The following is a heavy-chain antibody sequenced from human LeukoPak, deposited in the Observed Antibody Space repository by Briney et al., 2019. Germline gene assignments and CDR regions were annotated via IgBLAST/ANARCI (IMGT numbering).Heavy chain of an antibody. J-gene: IGHJ3*02. CDR1: GGSFSGYY. CDR3: ARDGGVGADDAFDI. V-gene: IGHV4-34*01. D-gene: IGHD1-26*01. CDR2: INHSGST. Sequence: SETLSLTCAVYGGSFSGYYWSWIRQPPGKGLEWIGEINHSGSTNYNPSLKSRVTISVDTSKNQFSLKLSSVTAADTAVYYCARDGGVGADDAFDIWGQGTMVTVSS.